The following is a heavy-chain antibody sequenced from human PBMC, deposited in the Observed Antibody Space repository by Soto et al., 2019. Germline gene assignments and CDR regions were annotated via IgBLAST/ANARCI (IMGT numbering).Heavy chain of an antibody. Sequence: GGSLRLSCAASGFTFSTYTMNWVRQGPGQGLEWVSAIIGGGDTYYADSVKGRFTISRDDSKNMLYLQMNSLRAEDTAIYHCAKDRQPDGRWYIDSWGQGAQVTVSS. CDR1: GFTFSTYT. D-gene: IGHD2-8*01. J-gene: IGHJ4*02. CDR3: AKDRQPDGRWYIDS. CDR2: IIGGGDT. V-gene: IGHV3-23*01.